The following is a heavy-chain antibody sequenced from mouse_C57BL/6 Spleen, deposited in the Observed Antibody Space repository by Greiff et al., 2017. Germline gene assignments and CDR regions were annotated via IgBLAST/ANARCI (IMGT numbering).Heavy chain of an antibody. V-gene: IGHV14-4*01. J-gene: IGHJ2*01. CDR1: GFNIKDDY. Sequence: EVQLQQSGAELVRPGASVKLSCTASGFNIKDDYMHWVKQRPEQGLEWIGWLDPENGDTEYASKFQGKATIPADTSSNTAYLQLSSLTSEGTAVYYCTTDYEGYDWGTGTTLTVSS. CDR2: LDPENGDT. D-gene: IGHD2-3*01. CDR3: TTDYEGYD.